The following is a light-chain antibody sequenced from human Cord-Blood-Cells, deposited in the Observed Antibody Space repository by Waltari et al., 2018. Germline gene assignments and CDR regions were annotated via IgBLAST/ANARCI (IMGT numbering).Light chain of an antibody. Sequence: DIQMTQSPSTLSASVGDGVTITCRASQSISSWLAWYQQKPGKAPKLLIYKASSLESGVPSRFSGSGSGTEFTLTISSLQPEDFATYYCQQYNSYPYTFGQGTKLEIK. CDR2: KAS. CDR1: QSISSW. J-gene: IGKJ2*01. V-gene: IGKV1-5*03. CDR3: QQYNSYPYT.